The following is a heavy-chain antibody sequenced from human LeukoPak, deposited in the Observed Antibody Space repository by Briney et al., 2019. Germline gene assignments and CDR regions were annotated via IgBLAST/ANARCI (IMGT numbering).Heavy chain of an antibody. J-gene: IGHJ4*02. CDR3: AGRRITMVRRVIITLDY. CDR1: GVSISSGSYY. V-gene: IGHV4-61*02. D-gene: IGHD3-10*01. CDR2: IYTSGCT. Sequence: MTSETLSLTCTVSGVSISSGSYYWSWIRQPAGKGLEGIGRIYTSGCTNYNASLKSRVTISVDKSKNQSSLQLSSVTAADTAVYYCAGRRITMVRRVIITLDYWGQGTLVTVSS.